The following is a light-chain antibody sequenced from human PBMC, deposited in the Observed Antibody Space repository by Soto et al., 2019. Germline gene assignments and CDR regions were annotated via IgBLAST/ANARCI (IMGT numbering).Light chain of an antibody. V-gene: IGKV3-20*01. J-gene: IGKJ2*01. CDR1: QSVSRNF. CDR3: QQFGSSSYT. CDR2: GAS. Sequence: EIVLTQSPGTLSLSPGERATHSCGASQSVSRNFLAWYQQRPGQAPRLLIYGASNRATGIPDRFSGSGSGTAFTLTISRLEPEDFAVYYCQQFGSSSYTFGQGTKLDIK.